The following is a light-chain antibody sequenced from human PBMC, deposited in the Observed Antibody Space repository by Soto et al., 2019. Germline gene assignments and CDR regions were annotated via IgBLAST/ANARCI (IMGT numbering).Light chain of an antibody. CDR1: QGISTY. V-gene: IGKV1-27*01. J-gene: IGKJ1*01. Sequence: DIQMTQSPSSLSASVGDRVTITCRASQGISTYLGWYQQKPGTVPKLLIFAASTLQSGVPSRFSGSGSGTDFPLTISSLQPEDVATYYCQNYNGAPWTFGQGTKVEIK. CDR3: QNYNGAPWT. CDR2: AAS.